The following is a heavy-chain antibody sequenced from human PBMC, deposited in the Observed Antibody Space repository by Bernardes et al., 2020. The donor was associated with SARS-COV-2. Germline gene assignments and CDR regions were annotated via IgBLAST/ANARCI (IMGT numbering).Heavy chain of an antibody. CDR1: GYTFTSYA. D-gene: IGHD6-13*01. J-gene: IGHJ6*02. V-gene: IGHV7-4-1*02. Sequence: ASMKVSCKASGYTFTSYAMNWVRQAPGQGLEWMGWINTNTGNPTYAQGFTGRFVFSLDTSVSTAYLQISSLKAEDTAVYYCASGSRQQLVLSYYYYYGMDVWGQGTTVTVSS. CDR2: INTNTGNP. CDR3: ASGSRQQLVLSYYYYYGMDV.